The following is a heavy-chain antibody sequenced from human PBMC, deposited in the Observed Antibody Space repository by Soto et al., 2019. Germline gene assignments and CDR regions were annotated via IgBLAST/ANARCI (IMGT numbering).Heavy chain of an antibody. CDR2: INPSGGST. CDR3: AVRLNSRHYYYYGMDV. Sequence: ASVKVSCKASGYTFTSYYMHWVRQAPGQGLEWMGIINPSGGSTSYAQKFQGRVTITRDTSTSTVYMELSSLRSEDTAVYYCAVRLNSRHYYYYGMDVWGQGTTVTVSS. V-gene: IGHV1-46*01. J-gene: IGHJ6*02. CDR1: GYTFTSYY. D-gene: IGHD6-13*01.